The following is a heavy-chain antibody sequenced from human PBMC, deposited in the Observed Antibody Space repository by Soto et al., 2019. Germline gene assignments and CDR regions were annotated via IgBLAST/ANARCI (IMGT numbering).Heavy chain of an antibody. CDR3: ARGALLGYYGSGSYSPDYYYYYGMDV. CDR2: INHSGST. CDR1: GGSFSGYY. D-gene: IGHD3-10*01. Sequence: SETLSLTCAVYGGSFSGYYWSWIRQPPGKGLEWIGEINHSGSTNYNPSLKSRVTISVDTSKNQFSLKLSSVTAADTAVYYCARGALLGYYGSGSYSPDYYYYYGMDVWGQGTTGTVS. J-gene: IGHJ6*02. V-gene: IGHV4-34*01.